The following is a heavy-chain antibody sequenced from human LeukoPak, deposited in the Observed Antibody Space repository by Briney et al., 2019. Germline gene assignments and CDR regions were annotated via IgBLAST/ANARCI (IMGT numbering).Heavy chain of an antibody. J-gene: IGHJ6*03. Sequence: ASVKVSCKASGYTFTSYGISWVRQAPGQGLEWVGWISAYNGNTNYAQKLQGRVTMTTDTSTSTAYMELRSLRSDDTAVYYCARANSGYDRPYYYYYYMDVWGKGTTVTVSS. V-gene: IGHV1-18*01. CDR3: ARANSGYDRPYYYYYYMDV. CDR1: GYTFTSYG. CDR2: ISAYNGNT. D-gene: IGHD5-12*01.